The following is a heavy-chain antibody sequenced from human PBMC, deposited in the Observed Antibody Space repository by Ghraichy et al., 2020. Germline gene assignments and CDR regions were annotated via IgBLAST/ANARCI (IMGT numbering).Heavy chain of an antibody. CDR2: ISSDSTTI. V-gene: IGHV3-48*04. Sequence: LSLTCEASGFIFSSYSMTWVRQAPGKGLEWVSYISSDSTTIYYADSVKGRFAISRDNAQNSLYLQMNNLRAEDTAVFYCARDRVDTMFRGVIIGSSYYGMDVWGQGTTVTVSS. D-gene: IGHD3-10*01. J-gene: IGHJ6*02. CDR3: ARDRVDTMFRGVIIGSSYYGMDV. CDR1: GFIFSSYS.